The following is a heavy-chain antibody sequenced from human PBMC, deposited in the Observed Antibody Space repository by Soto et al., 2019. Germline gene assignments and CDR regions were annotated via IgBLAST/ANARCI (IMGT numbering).Heavy chain of an antibody. Sequence: GRSLRLSCAASGLTFSSYAMSWVRQAPGKGLEWVSAISGSGGSTYYADSVKGRFTISRDNSKNTLYLQMNSLRAEDTAVYYCSKYLGIAAAGALFDTCGQGTLVTVSS. CDR2: ISGSGGST. CDR1: GLTFSSYA. J-gene: IGHJ5*02. D-gene: IGHD6-13*01. V-gene: IGHV3-23*01. CDR3: SKYLGIAAAGALFDT.